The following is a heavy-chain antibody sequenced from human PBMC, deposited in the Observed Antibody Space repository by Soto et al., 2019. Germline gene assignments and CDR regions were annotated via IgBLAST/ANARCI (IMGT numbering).Heavy chain of an antibody. CDR2: MNPNSGNT. Sequence: ASVKVSCKASGYTFTGYDINWVRQATGQGLEWMGWMNPNSGNTGYAQKFQGRVTMTRNTSISTAYMELSSLRSEDTAVYYCALFLEGKGDAFDIWGQGTMVTVSS. CDR1: GYTFTGYD. J-gene: IGHJ3*02. CDR3: ALFLEGKGDAFDI. V-gene: IGHV1-8*01. D-gene: IGHD2-21*01.